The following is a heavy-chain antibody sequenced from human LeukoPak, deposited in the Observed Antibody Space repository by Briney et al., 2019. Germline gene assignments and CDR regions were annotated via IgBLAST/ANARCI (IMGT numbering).Heavy chain of an antibody. CDR3: ARDKYSSGWLRGDY. D-gene: IGHD6-19*01. J-gene: IGHJ4*02. CDR1: GDSVSSNSAT. CDR2: TYYRSKWYN. V-gene: IGHV6-1*01. Sequence: SQTLSLTCAFSGDSVSSNSATWNWIRQSPSRGLEWLGRTYYRSKWYNDYAVSVKSRITINPDTSKNQFSLQLNSVTPEDTAVYYCARDKYSSGWLRGDYWGQGTLVTVSS.